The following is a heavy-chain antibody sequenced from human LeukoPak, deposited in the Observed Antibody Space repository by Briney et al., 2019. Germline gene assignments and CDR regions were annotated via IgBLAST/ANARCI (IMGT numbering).Heavy chain of an antibody. V-gene: IGHV4-59*01. D-gene: IGHD3-22*01. Sequence: SETLSPTSTVSGGSISSYYWSWIRQPPGKGLEWIGYIYYSGSTNYNPSLKSRVTISVDTSKNQFSLKLSSVTAADTAVYYCARQSISGSSLSYFDYWGQGTLVNVSS. CDR2: IYYSGST. CDR3: ARQSISGSSLSYFDY. J-gene: IGHJ4*02. CDR1: GGSISSYY.